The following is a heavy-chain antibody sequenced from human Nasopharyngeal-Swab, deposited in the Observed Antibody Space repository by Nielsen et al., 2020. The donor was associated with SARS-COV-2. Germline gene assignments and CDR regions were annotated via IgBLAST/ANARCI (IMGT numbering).Heavy chain of an antibody. D-gene: IGHD1-14*01. CDR1: GFTFSNYN. J-gene: IGHJ2*01. Sequence: GESLKISCAASGFTFSNYNMNWVRQAPGKGLEWVSYISNGGSIIYYADSVKGRFTISRDNAGTSLSLQMNSLRAEDTAVYYCARFSNKGNRYWFFDLWGRGTLVTVSS. V-gene: IGHV3-48*04. CDR3: ARFSNKGNRYWFFDL. CDR2: ISNGGSII.